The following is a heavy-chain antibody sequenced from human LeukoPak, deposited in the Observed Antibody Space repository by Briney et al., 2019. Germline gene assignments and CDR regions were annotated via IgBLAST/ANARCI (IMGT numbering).Heavy chain of an antibody. D-gene: IGHD2/OR15-2a*01. CDR1: GFTFSSYG. J-gene: IGHJ6*03. CDR3: AKAPRAFHYYMDV. Sequence: GRSLRLSCAASGFTFSSYGMHWVRQAPGKGLEGVAVIWYDGSNKYYADSVKGRFTISRDNSKNTLYLQMNSLRAEDTAVYYCAKAPRAFHYYMDVWGKGTTVTVSS. V-gene: IGHV3-33*06. CDR2: IWYDGSNK.